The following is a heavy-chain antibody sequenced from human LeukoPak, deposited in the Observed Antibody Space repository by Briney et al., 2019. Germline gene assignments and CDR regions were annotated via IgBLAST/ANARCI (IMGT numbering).Heavy chain of an antibody. CDR1: GYTFTSYD. D-gene: IGHD3-22*01. CDR2: MNPNSGNT. V-gene: IGHV1-8*01. CDR3: AREQRQYYYDSSGYYGY. J-gene: IGHJ4*02. Sequence: ASVKVSCKASGYTFTSYDINWVRQATGQGLEWMGWMNPNSGNTGYAQKFQGRVTMTRDMSTSTVYMELSSLRSEDTAVYYCAREQRQYYYDSSGYYGYWGQGTLVTVSS.